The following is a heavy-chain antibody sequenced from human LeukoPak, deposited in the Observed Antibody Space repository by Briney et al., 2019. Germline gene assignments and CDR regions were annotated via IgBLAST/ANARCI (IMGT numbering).Heavy chain of an antibody. J-gene: IGHJ6*03. Sequence: PGGSLRLSCAASGFTFSCYSMNWVRQAPGKGLEWVSSISSSSSYIYYADSVKGRFTISRDNAKNSLYLQMNSLRAEDTAVYYCARDLKGPTARSYYFSDYLVYYYYMDVWGKGTTVTVSS. CDR3: ARDLKGPTARSYYFSDYLVYYYYMDV. CDR2: ISSSSSYI. D-gene: IGHD1-26*01. CDR1: GFTFSCYS. V-gene: IGHV3-21*01.